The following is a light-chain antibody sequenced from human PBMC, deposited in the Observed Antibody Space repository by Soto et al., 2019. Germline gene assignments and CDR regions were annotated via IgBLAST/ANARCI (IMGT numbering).Light chain of an antibody. V-gene: IGLV1-44*01. Sequence: QSVLTQPPSVSAAPGQNATISCSGSSSNIGSNTVNWYQQLPGTAPKLLIYSNNQRPSGVPDRFSGSKSGTSASLAISGLQSEDEADYYCAAWDDSLNGYVFGTGTKVTVL. CDR2: SNN. J-gene: IGLJ1*01. CDR1: SSNIGSNT. CDR3: AAWDDSLNGYV.